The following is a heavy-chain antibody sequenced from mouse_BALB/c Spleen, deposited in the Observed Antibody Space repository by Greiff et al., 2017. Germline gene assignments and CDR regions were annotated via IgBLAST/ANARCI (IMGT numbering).Heavy chain of an antibody. CDR1: GYTFTSYY. Sequence: QVQLKQPGAELVKPGASVKLSCKASGYTFTSYYMYWVKQRPGQGLEWIGGINPSNGGTNFNEKFKSKATLTVDKSSSTAYMQLSSLTSEDSAVYYCTRSSYDGYYDAMDYWGQGTSVTVSS. CDR3: TRSSYDGYYDAMDY. D-gene: IGHD2-3*01. J-gene: IGHJ4*01. CDR2: INPSNGGT. V-gene: IGHV1S81*02.